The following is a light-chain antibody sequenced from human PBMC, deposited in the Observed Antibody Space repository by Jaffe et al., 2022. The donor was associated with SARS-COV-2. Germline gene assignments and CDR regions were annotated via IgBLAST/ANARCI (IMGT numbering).Light chain of an antibody. CDR1: SSNIGSNT. Sequence: QSVLTQPPSASGTPGQRVTISCSGSSSNIGSNTVNWYQQLPGTAPKLLISGNNQRPSGVPDRISGSKSGTSASLAISGLQSEDEADYYCAAWDDSLNGWVFGGGTKLTVL. CDR3: AAWDDSLNGWV. V-gene: IGLV1-44*01. CDR2: GNN. J-gene: IGLJ3*02.